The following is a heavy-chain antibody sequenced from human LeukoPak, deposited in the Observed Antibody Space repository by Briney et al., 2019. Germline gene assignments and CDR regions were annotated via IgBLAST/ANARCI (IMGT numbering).Heavy chain of an antibody. J-gene: IGHJ4*02. CDR3: ARDEAGPGAVFDY. CDR1: GFTFSSYG. Sequence: PGRALRLSCAASGFTFSSYGMHWVRQAPGKGPVWVSYIGTDGSGTTYADSVKGRFTISRDNAKNTLYLQMNGLRAEDSAVYYCARDEAGPGAVFDYWGQGALVTVSS. V-gene: IGHV3-74*01. D-gene: IGHD6-19*01. CDR2: IGTDGSGT.